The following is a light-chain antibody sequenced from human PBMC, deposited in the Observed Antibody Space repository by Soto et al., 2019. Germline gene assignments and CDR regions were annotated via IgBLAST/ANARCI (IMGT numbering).Light chain of an antibody. CDR3: QQYGSSPSIT. J-gene: IGKJ5*01. CDR2: GAS. V-gene: IGKV3-20*01. Sequence: EIGLTQSPGTLSLSPGERATLSCRASHSVSGSYLAWYQQKPGQAPRLLIYGASSRATGIPDRFSGSGSGTDFTLTISRLEPEDFAVYYCQQYGSSPSITFGQGTRLEIK. CDR1: HSVSGSY.